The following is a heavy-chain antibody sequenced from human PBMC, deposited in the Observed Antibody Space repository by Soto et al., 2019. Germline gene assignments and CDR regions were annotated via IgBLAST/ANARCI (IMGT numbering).Heavy chain of an antibody. Sequence: QVQLQESGPGLVKPSETLSLTCSVSVGSVSNASFYWTWIRQAPGTGLEYIGYIFYTGVTNYNPSLSSRVTISLDTSKNHFSLKLNSMTAADTAVYYCVRVLDSSWYADLWGRGTLVTVSS. J-gene: IGHJ2*01. CDR3: VRVLDSSWYADL. CDR2: IFYTGVT. CDR1: VGSVSNASFY. V-gene: IGHV4-61*03. D-gene: IGHD3-22*01.